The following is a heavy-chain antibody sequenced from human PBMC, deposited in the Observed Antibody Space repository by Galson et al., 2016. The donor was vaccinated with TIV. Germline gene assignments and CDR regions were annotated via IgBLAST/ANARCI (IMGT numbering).Heavy chain of an antibody. D-gene: IGHD6-25*01. CDR2: TKHNGYEK. J-gene: IGHJ3*02. CDR3: ARELRQDAFDI. Sequence: SLRLSCAASGFTFSSYWISWVRQAPGKGLEWVANTKHNGYEKYYVDSVRGRFTISRDNAENSLYLLQMNSLRAEDTAVYYCARELRQDAFDIWGQGTMVTVSS. V-gene: IGHV3-7*01. CDR1: GFTFSSYW.